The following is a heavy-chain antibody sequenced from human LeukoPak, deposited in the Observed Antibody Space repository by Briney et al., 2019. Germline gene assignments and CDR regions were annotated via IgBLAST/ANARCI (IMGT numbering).Heavy chain of an antibody. CDR2: ISDSGYST. V-gene: IGHV3-23*01. CDR1: GFTFGSYA. J-gene: IGHJ4*02. Sequence: GGSLRLPCAASGFTFGSYAINWVSQAPGKGLEWVSAISDSGYSTYYADSVKGRFTISRDNSKNTLYLQMNSLRAEDTAVYYCAKDPKNYDILTGDYWGQGTLVTVSS. CDR3: AKDPKNYDILTGDY. D-gene: IGHD3-9*01.